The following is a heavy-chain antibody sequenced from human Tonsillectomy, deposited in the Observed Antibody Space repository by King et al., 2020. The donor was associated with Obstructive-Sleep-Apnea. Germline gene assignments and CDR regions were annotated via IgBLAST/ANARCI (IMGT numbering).Heavy chain of an antibody. Sequence: MQLQESGPGLVEPSQTLSLTCTVSGGSISSGGHYWSWIRQHPGKGLEWIGYIYYSGSTYYNPSLKSRVTISVDMSKNQFSLKLNSVTAADTAVYYCARGEETYCSDYWGQGTLVTVSS. V-gene: IGHV4-31*03. D-gene: IGHD2-21*01. J-gene: IGHJ4*02. CDR3: ARGEETYCSDY. CDR1: GGSISSGGHY. CDR2: IYYSGST.